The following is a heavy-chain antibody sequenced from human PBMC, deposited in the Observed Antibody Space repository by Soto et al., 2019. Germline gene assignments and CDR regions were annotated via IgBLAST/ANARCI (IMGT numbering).Heavy chain of an antibody. Sequence: QLQLQESGPGLVKPSETLSLTCTVSGGSISSSSYYWGWIRQPPGKGLEWIGSIYYSGSTYYNPSLKSRVTISVDTSKNQFSLKLSSVTAADTAEYYCARFGTIFGVVAYDYWGQGTLVTVSS. J-gene: IGHJ4*02. CDR2: IYYSGST. CDR3: ARFGTIFGVVAYDY. CDR1: GGSISSSSYY. D-gene: IGHD3-3*01. V-gene: IGHV4-39*01.